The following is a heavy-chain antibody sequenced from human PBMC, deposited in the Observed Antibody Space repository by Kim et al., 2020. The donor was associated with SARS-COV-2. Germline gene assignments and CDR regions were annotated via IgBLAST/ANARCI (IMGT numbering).Heavy chain of an antibody. J-gene: IGHJ4*02. Sequence: ASVKVSCKTSGYTFTTRYLHWVRQAPGHGLEWMGRINPDSGVTDYAQRFQGRVTMTRDKSISTVYIELSRLKSDDTVVYYCGRGNTETIDYWGQGTLVTVSS. CDR1: GYTFTTRY. CDR3: GRGNTETIDY. CDR2: INPDSGVT. V-gene: IGHV1-2*05.